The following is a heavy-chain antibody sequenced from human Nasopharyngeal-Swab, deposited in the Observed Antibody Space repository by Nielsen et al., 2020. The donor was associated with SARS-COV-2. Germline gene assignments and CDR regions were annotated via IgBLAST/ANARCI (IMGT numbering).Heavy chain of an antibody. CDR3: AKDGYYYDSSGYGMDV. J-gene: IGHJ6*02. D-gene: IGHD3-22*01. Sequence: WIRQPPGKGLEWVSVIYSGGSSTYYADSVKGRFTISRDNSKNTLYLQMNSLRAEDTAVYYCAKDGYYYDSSGYGMDVWGQGTTVTVLL. V-gene: IGHV3-23*03. CDR2: IYSGGSST.